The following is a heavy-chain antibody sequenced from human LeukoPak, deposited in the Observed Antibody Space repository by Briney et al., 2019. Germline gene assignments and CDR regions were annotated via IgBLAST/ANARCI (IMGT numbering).Heavy chain of an antibody. CDR2: ISYDGSNK. J-gene: IGHJ3*02. V-gene: IGHV3-30*04. CDR3: ASSYYYGSGSHYPDAFDI. Sequence: PGRSLRLSCAASGFTFSGYAMHWVRQAPCKGLEGVAVISYDGSNKYYADSVKGRFTISRDNSKNTLYLQMNSLRAEDTAVYYCASSYYYGSGSHYPDAFDIWGQGTMVTVSS. CDR1: GFTFSGYA. D-gene: IGHD3-10*01.